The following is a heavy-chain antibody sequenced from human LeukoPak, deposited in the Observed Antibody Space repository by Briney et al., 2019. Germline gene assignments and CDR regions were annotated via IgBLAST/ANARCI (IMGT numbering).Heavy chain of an antibody. Sequence: GGSLRLSCAASGFTFSSYAMHWVRQAPGKGLEWVAVISYDGSNKYYADSVKGRFTISRDNSKNTLYLQMNSLRAEDTAVYYCARDYYGSGSSNYWGQGTLVTVSS. J-gene: IGHJ4*02. V-gene: IGHV3-30*04. CDR1: GFTFSSYA. CDR2: ISYDGSNK. D-gene: IGHD3-10*01. CDR3: ARDYYGSGSSNY.